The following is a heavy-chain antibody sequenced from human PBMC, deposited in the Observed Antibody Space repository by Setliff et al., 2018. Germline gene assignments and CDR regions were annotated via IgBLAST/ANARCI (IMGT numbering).Heavy chain of an antibody. CDR1: GDTFNNYA. CDR2: IIPMFGT. J-gene: IGHJ6*03. Sequence: SVKVSCKTSGDTFNNYAITWVRQAPGQGLEWMGGIIPMFGTNYAQKFQGRVTITADESTSTAYMELSSLGSEDTAVYYCAGGQPLVRKYYYYMDVWGKGTTVTVSS. V-gene: IGHV1-69*13. D-gene: IGHD3-10*01. CDR3: AGGQPLVRKYYYYMDV.